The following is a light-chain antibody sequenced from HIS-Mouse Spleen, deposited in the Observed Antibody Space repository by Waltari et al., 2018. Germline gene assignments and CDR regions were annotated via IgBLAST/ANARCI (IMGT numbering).Light chain of an antibody. CDR3: YSTDSSGNHRV. CDR1: ELPKKY. Sequence: SYELTQPPSVSVSPGQTARITCSGDELPKKYAYLHPQESGQAPVLFIYEDSKRPSVIPERFSGSSSGTMATLTISGAQVEDEADYYCYSTDSSGNHRVFGGGTKLTVL. CDR2: EDS. J-gene: IGLJ2*01. V-gene: IGLV3-10*01.